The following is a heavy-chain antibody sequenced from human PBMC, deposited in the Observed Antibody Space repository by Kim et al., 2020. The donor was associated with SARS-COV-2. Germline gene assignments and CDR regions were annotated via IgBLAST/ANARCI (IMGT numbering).Heavy chain of an antibody. V-gene: IGHV3-30*02. J-gene: IGHJ4*02. CDR3: AKVTCGGDCYAYYFDH. D-gene: IGHD2-21*02. Sequence: DSVKGRYTISRDNSKNTLSLQMNTLRAGDTAVYYCAKVTCGGDCYAYYFDHWGQGIPVTVSS.